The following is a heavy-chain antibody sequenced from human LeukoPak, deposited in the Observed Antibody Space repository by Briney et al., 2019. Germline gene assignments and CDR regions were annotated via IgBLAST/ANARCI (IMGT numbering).Heavy chain of an antibody. CDR1: GFTFSSYA. D-gene: IGHD1-1*01. V-gene: IGHV3-23*01. Sequence: GGSLRLSCAASGFTFSSYAMSWVRQAPGKGLEWVSAISGSGGSTYYADSVKGRFTISRDNSKNTLYLQMNSLRAEDTAVYYRAKGIKVFWNDENYFDYWGQGTLVTVSS. J-gene: IGHJ4*02. CDR3: AKGIKVFWNDENYFDY. CDR2: ISGSGGST.